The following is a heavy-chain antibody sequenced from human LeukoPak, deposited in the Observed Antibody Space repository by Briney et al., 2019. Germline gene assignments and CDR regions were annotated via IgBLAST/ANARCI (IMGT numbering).Heavy chain of an antibody. CDR2: ISFDGSDK. D-gene: IGHD3-16*01. V-gene: IGHV3-30*18. J-gene: IGHJ4*02. CDR3: AKDRVVFNRNYAYYFDY. CDR1: GFTFSNYG. Sequence: GGSLRLSCAASGFTFSNYGMHWVRQAPGKGLERAAAISFDGSDKHYADSVKGRFTISRDNSKKTLYLQTNSLRAEDTAVYYCAKDRVVFNRNYAYYFDYWGQGTLVTVSS.